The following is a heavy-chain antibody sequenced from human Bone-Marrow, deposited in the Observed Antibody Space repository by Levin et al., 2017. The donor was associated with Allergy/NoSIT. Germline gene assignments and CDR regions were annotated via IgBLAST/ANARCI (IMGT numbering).Heavy chain of an antibody. J-gene: IGHJ4*02. CDR2: IYHGGGT. V-gene: IGHV4-4*02. CDR3: GRIRFGLVRDF. D-gene: IGHD3/OR15-3a*01. Sequence: ASETLSLTCVVSGDSITSSNWWSWVRQPPGKGLEWIGDIYHGGGTHYNPSLKSRVTMSVDKSKNQFALNLNSVNAADTAVYYCGRIRFGLVRDFWGQGTLVIVSS. CDR1: GDSITSSNW.